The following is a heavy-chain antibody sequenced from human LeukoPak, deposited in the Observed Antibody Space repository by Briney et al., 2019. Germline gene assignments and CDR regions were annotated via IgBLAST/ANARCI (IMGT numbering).Heavy chain of an antibody. CDR2: INHSGST. V-gene: IGHV4-34*01. J-gene: IGHJ4*02. CDR3: ARASRGPALFDY. D-gene: IGHD6-25*01. Sequence: SETLSLTCAVYGGSFSGYYWSWIRQPPGKGLEWIGEINHSGSTNYNPSLKSRVTISVDTSKNQFSLKLSSVTAADTAVYYCARASRGPALFDYWGQGTLVTVSS. CDR1: GGSFSGYY.